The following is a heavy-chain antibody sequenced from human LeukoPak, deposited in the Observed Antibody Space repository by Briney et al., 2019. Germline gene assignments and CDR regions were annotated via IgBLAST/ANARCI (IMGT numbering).Heavy chain of an antibody. CDR3: AREVGYDSSGRAEAVDM. CDR2: INPNRGGT. V-gene: IGHV1-2*02. D-gene: IGHD3-22*01. J-gene: IGHJ3*02. Sequence: ASVWVSCKPSGYTFTGYYMHWVRQAPGQGLEWMGWINPNRGGTNNAQKFRGGVTMTRDTSIRTAYMELSRLTYDDTAAYYCAREVGYDSSGRAEAVDMWGQGTGDRL. CDR1: GYTFTGYY.